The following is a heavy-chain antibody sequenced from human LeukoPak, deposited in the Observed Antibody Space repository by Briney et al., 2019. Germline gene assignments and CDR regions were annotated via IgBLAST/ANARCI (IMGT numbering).Heavy chain of an antibody. V-gene: IGHV3-9*01. CDR3: AKTYYGSGSYWYHYMDV. D-gene: IGHD3-10*01. J-gene: IGHJ6*03. CDR2: ISWNSGSI. CDR1: GFTFDDYA. Sequence: GRSLRLSCAASGFTFDDYAMHWVRQAPGKGLEWVSGISWNSGSIGYADSVKGRFTISRDNAKNYLYPQMNSLRAEDTALYYCAKTYYGSGSYWYHYMDVWGKGTTVTVSS.